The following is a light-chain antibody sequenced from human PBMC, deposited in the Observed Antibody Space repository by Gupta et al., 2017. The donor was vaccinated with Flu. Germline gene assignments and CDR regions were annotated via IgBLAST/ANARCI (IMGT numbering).Light chain of an antibody. V-gene: IGKV1-33*01. CDR3: QQYYHLPRT. Sequence: PSSLCASVVARVTITCLAIHDINYYLNWYHQKPGIAPNLLIYYASNLESGVPSRFSESGSGTDFTLTITSLQPEDIATYYCQQYYHLPRTFGPGTQLDIK. J-gene: IGKJ5*01. CDR2: YAS. CDR1: HDINYY.